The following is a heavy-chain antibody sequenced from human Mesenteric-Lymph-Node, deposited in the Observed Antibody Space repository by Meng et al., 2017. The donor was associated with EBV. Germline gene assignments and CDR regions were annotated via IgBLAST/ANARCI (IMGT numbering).Heavy chain of an antibody. D-gene: IGHD1-26*01. CDR2: IDYSGST. J-gene: IGHJ4*02. V-gene: IGHV4-61*01. Sequence: VQLQESGPGQVQPSETRSLTCSVSCDSFSSRSYYWVWSRQPPGKGLEWIGYIDYSGSTTYKPSLKSRVTMSLDTSKNQFSLRLSSVTAADTAVYYCAREAVGATVDHWGQGTLVTVSS. CDR1: CDSFSSRSYY. CDR3: AREAVGATVDH.